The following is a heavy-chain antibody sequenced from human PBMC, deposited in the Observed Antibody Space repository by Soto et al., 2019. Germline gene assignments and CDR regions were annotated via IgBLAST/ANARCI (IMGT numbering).Heavy chain of an antibody. CDR3: ARGSQYYYDGSGPLDC. CDR1: GFTFSTYT. V-gene: IGHV3-30-3*01. J-gene: IGHJ4*02. Sequence: PGGSLRLSCAASGFTFSTYTIHWVRQAPGKGLEWVALISYDGSNNYYADSVKGRFTISRDNSKNTLYLQMTSLRAGDTAVYFCARGSQYYYDGSGPLDCWGQGTLVTVSS. CDR2: ISYDGSNN. D-gene: IGHD3-22*01.